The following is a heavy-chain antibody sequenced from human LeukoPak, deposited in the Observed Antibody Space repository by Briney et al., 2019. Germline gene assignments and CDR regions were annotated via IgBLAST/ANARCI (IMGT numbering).Heavy chain of an antibody. CDR1: GYTFTSYD. J-gene: IGHJ4*02. Sequence: GASVKVSCKASGYTFTSYDINRVRQATGQGLEWMGWMNPNSGNTGYAQKFQGRVTITRNTSISTAYMELSSLRSEDTAVYYCARGSRPVYNLLTGKRYFDYWGQGTLLTVSS. D-gene: IGHD3-9*01. V-gene: IGHV1-8*03. CDR2: MNPNSGNT. CDR3: ARGSRPVYNLLTGKRYFDY.